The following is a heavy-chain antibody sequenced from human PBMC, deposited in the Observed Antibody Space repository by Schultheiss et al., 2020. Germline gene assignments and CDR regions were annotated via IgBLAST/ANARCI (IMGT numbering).Heavy chain of an antibody. CDR1: GGSVSSGSYY. Sequence: SETLSLTCTVSGGSVSSGSYYWSWIRQPAGKGLEWIGRIYTSGTTNYNPSLTSRVAMSVDTSKSQFSLKLSSVTAADTAVYYCAAAYCRGGDCYSFDYWGQGTRVTVSS. V-gene: IGHV4-61*10. D-gene: IGHD2-21*02. CDR2: IYTSGTT. CDR3: AAAYCRGGDCYSFDY. J-gene: IGHJ4*02.